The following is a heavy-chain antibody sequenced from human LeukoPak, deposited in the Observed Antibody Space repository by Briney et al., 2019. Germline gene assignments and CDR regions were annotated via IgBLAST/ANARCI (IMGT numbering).Heavy chain of an antibody. V-gene: IGHV1-24*01. CDR2: FDPEDGET. CDR3: ATAIRGQGPYEYYYYYGMDV. J-gene: IGHJ6*02. CDR1: GYTLTELS. Sequence: ASVTVSCTVSGYTLTELSMHWVRQAPGKGLEWMGGFDPEDGETIYAQKFQGRVTMTEDTSTDTAYMELSSLRSEDTAVYYCATAIRGQGPYEYYYYYGMDVWGQGTTVTVSS. D-gene: IGHD2-8*01.